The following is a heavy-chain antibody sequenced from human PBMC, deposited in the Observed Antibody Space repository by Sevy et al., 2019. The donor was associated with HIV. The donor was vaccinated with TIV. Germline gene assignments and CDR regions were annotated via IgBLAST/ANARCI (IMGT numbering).Heavy chain of an antibody. CDR1: GFTFSSYG. Sequence: GGSLRLSCVASGFTFSSYGMHWVRQAPGKGLEWVAFIRYDGSNKYYADSVKGRFTISRDNSKNTLYLQMNSLRAEDTAVYYCAKVRIAARRELDYWGQGTLVTVSS. D-gene: IGHD6-6*01. CDR2: IRYDGSNK. J-gene: IGHJ4*02. CDR3: AKVRIAARRELDY. V-gene: IGHV3-30*02.